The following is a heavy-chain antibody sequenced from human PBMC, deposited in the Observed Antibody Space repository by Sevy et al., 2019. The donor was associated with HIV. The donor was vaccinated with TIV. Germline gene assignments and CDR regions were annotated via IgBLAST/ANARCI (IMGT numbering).Heavy chain of an antibody. Sequence: SETLSLTCTVSRGSISTYYWTWIRQPPGKGLEWIGYIYYSGSADYNPSLKSRVTMSIDTSKNQFSLKLRSVTAADTAVYYCTRGGPNQQQLDYSDYWGQGTLVTVSS. J-gene: IGHJ4*02. CDR2: IYYSGSA. V-gene: IGHV4-59*01. D-gene: IGHD6-13*01. CDR1: RGSISTYY. CDR3: TRGGPNQQQLDYSDY.